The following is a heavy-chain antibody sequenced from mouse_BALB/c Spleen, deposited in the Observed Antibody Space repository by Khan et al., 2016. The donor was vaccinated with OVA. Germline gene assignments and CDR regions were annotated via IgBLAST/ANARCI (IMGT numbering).Heavy chain of an antibody. Sequence: QVQLKQSGPELVRPGVSVKISCKGSGYTFTDYSMHWVKQSHAKSLEWIGVISTDSVNTNYYQKFKGKATLTVDKSSSTAYMELARMTSEDSAIYYCAIRDYFDYWGQGTTLTVSS. CDR2: ISTDSVNT. V-gene: IGHV1S137*01. CDR1: GYTFTDYS. J-gene: IGHJ2*01. CDR3: AIRDYFDY.